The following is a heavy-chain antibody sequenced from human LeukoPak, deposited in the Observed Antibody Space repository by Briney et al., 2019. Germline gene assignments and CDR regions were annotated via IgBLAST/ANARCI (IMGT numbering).Heavy chain of an antibody. CDR3: ASGSGTYSPDY. J-gene: IGHJ4*02. CDR1: GYSFTSYW. V-gene: IGHV5-10-1*01. Sequence: GESLRISCQGSGYSFTSYWITWVRQMPGKGLEWMGMIAPTDSYTNYSPSFQGHVTISVDKSISTAYLQWSSLKASDTAMYFCASGSGTYSPDYWGQGTPVTVSP. CDR2: IAPTDSYT. D-gene: IGHD3-10*01.